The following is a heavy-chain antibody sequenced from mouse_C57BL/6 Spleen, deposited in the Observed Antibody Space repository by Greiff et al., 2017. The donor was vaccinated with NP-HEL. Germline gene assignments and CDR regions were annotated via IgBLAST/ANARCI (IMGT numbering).Heavy chain of an antibody. CDR3: TRGGNWDY. Sequence: QVQLQQSGAELVRPGASVTLSCKASGYTFTDYEMHWVKQTPVHGLEWIGAIDPETGGTAYNQKFEGKAILTADKSSSTAYMELRSLTSEDSAVYYCTRGGNWDYWSQGTTLTVSS. CDR1: GYTFTDYE. V-gene: IGHV1-15*01. CDR2: IDPETGGT. D-gene: IGHD2-1*01. J-gene: IGHJ2*01.